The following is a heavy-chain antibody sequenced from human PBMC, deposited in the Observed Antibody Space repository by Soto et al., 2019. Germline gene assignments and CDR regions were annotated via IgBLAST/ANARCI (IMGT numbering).Heavy chain of an antibody. V-gene: IGHV1-3*01. CDR3: ATGTALTTFHWFDP. D-gene: IGHD2-21*02. CDR1: GYTFTSYA. CDR2: INAGNGNT. J-gene: IGHJ5*02. Sequence: ASVKVSCKASGYTFTSYAMHWVRQAPGQRLEWMGWINAGNGNTKYSQKFQGRVTITRDTSASTTYMELSSLRSEDTAVYYCATGTALTTFHWFDPWGQGTLVTVSS.